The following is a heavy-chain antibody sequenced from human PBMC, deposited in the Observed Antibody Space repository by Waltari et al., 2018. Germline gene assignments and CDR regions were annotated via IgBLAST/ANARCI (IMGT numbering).Heavy chain of an antibody. D-gene: IGHD1-26*01. Sequence: QVQLQESGPGLVKPSETLSLTCTVSGGSISSYYWSWIRQPPGKGLEWIGYIYYSGSTNYNPALKSRVTISVDTSKNQFSLKLSSVTAADTAVYYWARDRFFVGATTYYYGMDVWGQGTTVTVSS. CDR3: ARDRFFVGATTYYYGMDV. V-gene: IGHV4-59*01. J-gene: IGHJ6*02. CDR2: IYYSGST. CDR1: GGSISSYY.